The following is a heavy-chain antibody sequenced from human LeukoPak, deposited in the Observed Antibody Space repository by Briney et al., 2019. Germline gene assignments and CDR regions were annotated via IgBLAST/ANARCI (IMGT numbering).Heavy chain of an antibody. V-gene: IGHV3-74*01. J-gene: IGHJ4*02. CDR3: VPTDSSGLD. CDR1: GFTFSHYW. D-gene: IGHD3-22*01. Sequence: GGSLRLSCEASGFTFSHYWMHWVRQAPGKGLVWVSRTNTDGSSTNYVDSVKGRFTISRDNAKNTMYLQMNSLRAEDTAVYYCVPTDSSGLDWGQGTLVTVSS. CDR2: TNTDGSST.